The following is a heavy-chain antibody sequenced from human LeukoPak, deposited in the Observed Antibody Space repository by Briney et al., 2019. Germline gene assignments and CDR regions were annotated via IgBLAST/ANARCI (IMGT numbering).Heavy chain of an antibody. D-gene: IGHD3-22*01. CDR2: IYYSGST. Sequence: SETLSLTCTVSGGSISSSSYYWGWIRQLPGKGLEWIGSIYYSGSTYYNPSLKSRVTISVDTSKNQFSLKLSSVTAADTAVYYCARRFPDYYDSSGYLNWFDPWGQGTLVTVSS. J-gene: IGHJ5*02. V-gene: IGHV4-39*01. CDR3: ARRFPDYYDSSGYLNWFDP. CDR1: GGSISSSSYY.